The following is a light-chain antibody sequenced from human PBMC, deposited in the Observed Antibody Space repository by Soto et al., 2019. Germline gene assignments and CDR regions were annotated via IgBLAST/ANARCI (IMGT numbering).Light chain of an antibody. J-gene: IGKJ4*01. CDR2: GAS. CDR3: QQYNNWPLT. CDR1: QSVSSN. V-gene: IGKV3D-15*01. Sequence: EIVMTQSPATLSVSPGERATLSCRASQSVSSNLAWYQHKLGQAPRLLIYGASTRATGIPARFSGSGSRTEFTLTISTLQSEDFAVSYCQQYNNWPLTLGGGTKVEIK.